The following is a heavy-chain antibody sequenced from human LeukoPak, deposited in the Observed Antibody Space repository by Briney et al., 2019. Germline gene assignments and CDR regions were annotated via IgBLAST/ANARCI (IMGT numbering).Heavy chain of an antibody. CDR1: GFSFSDFH. Sequence: GGSLILSCTASGFSFSDFHMNWVRQAPGKGLEWVSSISSSSSYIYYADSLMGRFTISRDNAKSSLYLEMNSLRAEDTAIYYCARVDMTIRALDYWGRGTPVTVSS. J-gene: IGHJ4*02. V-gene: IGHV3-21*01. CDR2: ISSSSSYI. CDR3: ARVDMTIRALDY. D-gene: IGHD4/OR15-4a*01.